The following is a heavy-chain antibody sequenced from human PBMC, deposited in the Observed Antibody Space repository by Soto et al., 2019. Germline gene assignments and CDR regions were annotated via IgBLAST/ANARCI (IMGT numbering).Heavy chain of an antibody. CDR2: IKQDGSEK. CDR3: ARDEFGSSWYRLDYYYGMDV. CDR1: GFTFSSYW. V-gene: IGHV3-7*03. Sequence: PGGSLRLSCAASGFTFSSYWMSWVRQAPGKGLEWVANIKQDGSEKYYVDSVKGRFTISRDNAKNSLYLQMNSLRAEDTAVYYCARDEFGSSWYRLDYYYGMDVWGQGTTVTVSS. J-gene: IGHJ6*02. D-gene: IGHD6-13*01.